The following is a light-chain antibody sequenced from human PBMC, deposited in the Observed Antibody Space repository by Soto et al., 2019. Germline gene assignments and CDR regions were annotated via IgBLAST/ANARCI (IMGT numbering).Light chain of an antibody. V-gene: IGLV2-14*01. J-gene: IGLJ1*01. Sequence: QSALTQPASVSGSPGQAITMSCTGTSSDFGGYNYVSWYQQHSGKAPKLMIYEVSNRPSGVSNRFSGSKSGNTASLTISGLQAEDEADYYCSSYTSSSSYVFGTGTKVTVL. CDR3: SSYTSSSSYV. CDR1: SSDFGGYNY. CDR2: EVS.